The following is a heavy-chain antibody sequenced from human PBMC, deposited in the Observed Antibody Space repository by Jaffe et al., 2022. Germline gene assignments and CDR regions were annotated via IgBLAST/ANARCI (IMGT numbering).Heavy chain of an antibody. J-gene: IGHJ4*02. CDR1: GFTFSTYN. D-gene: IGHD6-19*01. V-gene: IGHV3-48*01. CDR2: INSRSTSM. CDR3: ATDDSSGAPLGY. Sequence: EVQLVESGGGLVQPGGSLRLSCAASGFTFSTYNMNWVRQAPGKGLEWVSYINSRSTSMYYADSVKGRFTISRDNAKNSLFLQMNSLRVEDTAVYYCATDDSSGAPLGYWGQGTLVTVSS.